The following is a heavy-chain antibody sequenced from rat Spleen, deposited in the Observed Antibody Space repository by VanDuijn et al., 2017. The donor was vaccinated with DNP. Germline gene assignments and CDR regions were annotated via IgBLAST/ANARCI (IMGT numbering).Heavy chain of an antibody. V-gene: IGHV2-15*01. CDR3: TRGYRYNPPYAMDA. CDR1: GFSLTSYH. Sequence: QVQLKESGPGLVQPSQTLSLTCTVSGFSLTSYHVHWVRLPPGKGLEWVGAIWTGGSTDYNSALKSRLSISRDTFKSQVFLKMNSLQTEATAIYFCTRGYRYNPPYAMDAWGQGTSVTVSS. J-gene: IGHJ4*01. CDR2: IWTGGST. D-gene: IGHD1-5*01.